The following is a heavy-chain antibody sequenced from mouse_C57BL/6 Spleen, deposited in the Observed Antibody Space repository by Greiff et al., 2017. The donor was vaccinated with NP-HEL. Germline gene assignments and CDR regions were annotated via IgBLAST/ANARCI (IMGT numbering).Heavy chain of an antibody. Sequence: EVKLMESEGGLVQPGSSMKLSCTASGFTFSDYYMAWVRQVPEKGLEWVANINYDGSSTYYLDSLKSRFIISRDNAKNILYLQMSSLKSEDTATYYCAREVYYYGSSYVWYFDVWGTGTTVTVSS. J-gene: IGHJ1*03. CDR3: AREVYYYGSSYVWYFDV. CDR2: INYDGSST. V-gene: IGHV5-16*01. D-gene: IGHD1-1*01. CDR1: GFTFSDYY.